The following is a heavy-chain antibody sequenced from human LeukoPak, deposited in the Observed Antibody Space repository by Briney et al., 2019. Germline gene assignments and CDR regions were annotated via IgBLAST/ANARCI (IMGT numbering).Heavy chain of an antibody. J-gene: IGHJ5*02. Sequence: PSETLSLTCTVSGGSISSGSYYWNWIRQPAGKGLEWIGSIYHSGSTYYNPSLKSRVTISVDTSKNQFSLKLSSVTAADTAVYYCARQEDCSTSSCYSGGWFDPWGQGTLVTVSS. D-gene: IGHD2-2*01. CDR1: GGSISSGSYY. CDR3: ARQEDCSTSSCYSGGWFDP. CDR2: IYHSGST. V-gene: IGHV4-39*01.